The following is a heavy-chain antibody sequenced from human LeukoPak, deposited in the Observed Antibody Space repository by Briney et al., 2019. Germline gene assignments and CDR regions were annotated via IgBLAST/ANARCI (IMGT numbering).Heavy chain of an antibody. CDR1: GGSFSGYY. Sequence: NPSETLSLTCAVYGGSFSGYYWSWIRQPPGKGLEWIGEINHSGSTNYNPSLKSRVTISVDTSKNQFSLKLSSVTAADTAVYYCARSLLGYSSSLGMYYFDYWGQGTLVTVSS. D-gene: IGHD6-13*01. CDR3: ARSLLGYSSSLGMYYFDY. J-gene: IGHJ4*02. CDR2: INHSGST. V-gene: IGHV4-34*01.